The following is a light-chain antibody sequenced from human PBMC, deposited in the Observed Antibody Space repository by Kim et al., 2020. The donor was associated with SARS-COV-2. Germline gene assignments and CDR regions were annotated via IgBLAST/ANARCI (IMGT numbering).Light chain of an antibody. J-gene: IGKJ2*01. CDR1: QSSSSEF. V-gene: IGKV3-20*01. CDR3: QQYTTSPPAYT. CDR2: GAS. Sequence: GERDTLSCRASQSSSSEFLDWYQQLSGQAPRLLIFGASNRAAGIPDRFSGGGSGTDFTLTITRLEPADSALYYCQQYTTSPPAYTFGPGTKLEI.